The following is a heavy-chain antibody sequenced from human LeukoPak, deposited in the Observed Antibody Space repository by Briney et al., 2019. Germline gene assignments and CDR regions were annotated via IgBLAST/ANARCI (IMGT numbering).Heavy chain of an antibody. CDR3: ATLRDYDILTGYYNAGDY. V-gene: IGHV1-24*01. D-gene: IGHD3-9*01. CDR2: FDPEDGET. J-gene: IGHJ4*02. CDR1: GYTLTELS. Sequence: GASVEVSCKVSGYTLTELSMHWVRQAPGKGLEWMGGFDPEDGETIYAQKFQGRVTMTEDTSTDTAYMELSSLRSEDTAVYYCATLRDYDILTGYYNAGDYWGQGTLVTVSS.